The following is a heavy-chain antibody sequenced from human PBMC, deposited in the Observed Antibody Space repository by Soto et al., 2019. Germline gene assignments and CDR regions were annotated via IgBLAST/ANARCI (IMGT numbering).Heavy chain of an antibody. J-gene: IGHJ6*02. D-gene: IGHD4-17*01. CDR2: INSDGSST. Sequence: PGGSLILSCAASGFTFSSYWMHGVRQAPGKGLVWVSRINSDGSSTSYADSVKGRFTISRDNAKNTLYLQMNSLRAEDTAVYYCAKDVYGDYYYYGMDVWGQGTTVTVSS. CDR3: AKDVYGDYYYYGMDV. V-gene: IGHV3-74*01. CDR1: GFTFSSYW.